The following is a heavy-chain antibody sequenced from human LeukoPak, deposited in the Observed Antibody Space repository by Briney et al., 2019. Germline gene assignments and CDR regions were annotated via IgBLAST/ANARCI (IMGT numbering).Heavy chain of an antibody. J-gene: IGHJ4*02. V-gene: IGHV3-53*01. Sequence: GGSLRLSCAASGFTVSSNYMSWVRQAPGKGLEWVSVIYSGGSTYYTDSVKGRFTLSRDNSKNTLYLQMNSLRAEDTAVYYCARETVRGVFDYWGQGTLVTVSS. CDR1: GFTVSSNY. CDR3: ARETVRGVFDY. D-gene: IGHD3-10*01. CDR2: IYSGGST.